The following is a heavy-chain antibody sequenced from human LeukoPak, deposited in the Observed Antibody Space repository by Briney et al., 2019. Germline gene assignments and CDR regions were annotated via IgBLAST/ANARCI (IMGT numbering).Heavy chain of an antibody. D-gene: IGHD1-26*01. CDR3: AREGGATSGGSSPFDY. J-gene: IGHJ4*02. V-gene: IGHV3-48*03. CDR2: ISSSGSTI. Sequence: GGSLRLSCAASGFTFSSYEMNWVRQAPGKGLEWVSYISSSGSTIYYADSVKGRFTISRDNAKNSLYLQMNSLRAEDTAVYYCAREGGATSGGSSPFDYWGQGTLVTVSS. CDR1: GFTFSSYE.